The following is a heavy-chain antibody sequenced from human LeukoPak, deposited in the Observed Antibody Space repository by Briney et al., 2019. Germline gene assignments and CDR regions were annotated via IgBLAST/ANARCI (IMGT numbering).Heavy chain of an antibody. J-gene: IGHJ4*02. D-gene: IGHD6-13*01. CDR1: GGSFSGYY. CDR2: INHSGST. V-gene: IGHV4-34*01. CDR3: ARLGYSSSF. Sequence: SETLSLTCAVYGGSFSGYYWSWIRQPPGKGLEWIGEINHSGSTNYNPSLKSRVTISVDTSKNQFSLKLSSVTAADTAVYYCARLGYSSSFWGQGTLVTVSS.